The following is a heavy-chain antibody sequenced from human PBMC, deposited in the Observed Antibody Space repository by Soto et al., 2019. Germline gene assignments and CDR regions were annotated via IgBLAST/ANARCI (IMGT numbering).Heavy chain of an antibody. J-gene: IGHJ4*02. CDR3: AKVGFPYCYDYLFYY. CDR1: GFTFSTYA. V-gene: IGHV3-23*01. Sequence: EVQLLESGGGLVQPGGSLRLSCAASGFTFSTYAMTWVRQAPGKGLEWVSAISASGGSTYYADSVKGRFTISRDNSKNTLYLQMNSLRVEDTAVYYCAKVGFPYCYDYLFYYWGQGTLVTVSS. CDR2: ISASGGST. D-gene: IGHD3-16*01.